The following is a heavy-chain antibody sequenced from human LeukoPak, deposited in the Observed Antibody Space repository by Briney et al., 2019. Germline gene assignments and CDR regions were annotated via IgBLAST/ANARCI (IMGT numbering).Heavy chain of an antibody. J-gene: IGHJ6*02. D-gene: IGHD3-16*01. CDR1: GFTFSGHS. Sequence: QPGGSLRLSCAASGFTFSGHSMTWDRQTPGKGLEWVSVIFGNGVKTYYADSLKGRFTISRDNSKSTLYLQMNSLRADDTAVYYCARVGDWSNYFGMDAWGQGTTVSVSS. V-gene: IGHV3-23*01. CDR3: ARVGDWSNYFGMDA. CDR2: IFGNGVKT.